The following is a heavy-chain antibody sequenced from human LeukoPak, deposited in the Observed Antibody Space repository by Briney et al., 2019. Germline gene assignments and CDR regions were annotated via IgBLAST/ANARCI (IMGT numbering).Heavy chain of an antibody. CDR1: GGSFSGYY. D-gene: IGHD3-3*01. CDR3: ARRRGITIVGVVIIGRNWFDP. Sequence: PSETLSLTCAVYGGSFSGYYWSWIRQPPGKGLEWIGEINHSGSTNYNPSLKSRVTISVDTSKNQFSLKLSSVTAADTAVYYCARRRGITIVGVVIIGRNWFDPWGQGTLVTVSS. V-gene: IGHV4-34*01. J-gene: IGHJ5*02. CDR2: INHSGST.